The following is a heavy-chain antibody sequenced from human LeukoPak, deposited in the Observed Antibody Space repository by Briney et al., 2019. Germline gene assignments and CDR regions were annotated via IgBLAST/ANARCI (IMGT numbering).Heavy chain of an antibody. CDR1: GGSFSGYY. CDR3: ARGTQYYDFWSGPTSYFDY. D-gene: IGHD3-3*01. V-gene: IGHV4-34*01. CDR2: INHSGST. J-gene: IGHJ4*02. Sequence: SETLSLTCAVYGGSFSGYYWSWIRQPPGKGLEWIGEINHSGSTNYNPSLKSRVTISVDTSKNQFSLKLSSVTAADTAVYYCARGTQYYDFWSGPTSYFDYWGQGTPVTVSS.